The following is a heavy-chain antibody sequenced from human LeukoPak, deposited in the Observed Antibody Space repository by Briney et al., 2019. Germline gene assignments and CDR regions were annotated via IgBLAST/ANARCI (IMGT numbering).Heavy chain of an antibody. D-gene: IGHD3-22*01. CDR1: GGAISSYY. V-gene: IGHV4-59*01. Sequence: SETLSLTCTVSGGAISSYYWSWIRQPPGKGLEWIGYIYYSGSTHYLPSLKSRVTISVDTPKNQFSLKLSSVTAADTAVYFCARGPYSYDSSGAFDIWGQGTMVTVSS. CDR3: ARGPYSYDSSGAFDI. J-gene: IGHJ3*02. CDR2: IYYSGST.